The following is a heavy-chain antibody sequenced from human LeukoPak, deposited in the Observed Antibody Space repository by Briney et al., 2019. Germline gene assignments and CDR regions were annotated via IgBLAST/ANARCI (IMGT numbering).Heavy chain of an antibody. Sequence: PSETLSLTCTVSGGSISSSSYYWGWIRQPPGKGLEWIGSIYYSGSTYYNPSLKSRVTISVDTSKNQFSLKLSSVTAADTAVYYCARAQLRNWFDPWGQGTLVTVSS. CDR1: GGSISSSSYY. CDR3: ARAQLRNWFDP. D-gene: IGHD4-17*01. V-gene: IGHV4-39*07. J-gene: IGHJ5*02. CDR2: IYYSGST.